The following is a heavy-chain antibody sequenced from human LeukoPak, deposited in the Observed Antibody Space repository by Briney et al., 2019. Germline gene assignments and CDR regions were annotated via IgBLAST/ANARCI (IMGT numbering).Heavy chain of an antibody. J-gene: IGHJ3*02. CDR1: GYTFTGYY. D-gene: IGHD2-15*01. V-gene: IGHV1-2*06. CDR2: INPNSGGT. CDR3: ARDLVYCSGGSCYHFESDAFDI. Sequence: ASVKVSCKASGYTFTGYYMHWVRQAPGQGLEWMGRINPNSGGTNYAQKFQGRVTMTRDTSISTAYMELSRLRSDDTAVYYCARDLVYCSGGSCYHFESDAFDIWGQGTMVTVSP.